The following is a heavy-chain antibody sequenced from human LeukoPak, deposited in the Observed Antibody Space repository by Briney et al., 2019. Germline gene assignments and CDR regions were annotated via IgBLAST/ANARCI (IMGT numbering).Heavy chain of an antibody. Sequence: GTSLRLSCAASGFTFSNYGMHWVRQAPGEGLEWVAVISDAGSKKYYADSVKGRFAISRDNSKNTLYLQMNSLRAEDAAVYYCAIGGEGSGNFYYFDYWGQGTLVTVSS. CDR2: ISDAGSKK. D-gene: IGHD3-10*01. CDR3: AIGGEGSGNFYYFDY. CDR1: GFTFSNYG. J-gene: IGHJ4*02. V-gene: IGHV3-30*03.